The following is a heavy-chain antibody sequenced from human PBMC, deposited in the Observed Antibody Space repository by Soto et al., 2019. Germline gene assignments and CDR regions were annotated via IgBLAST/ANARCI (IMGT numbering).Heavy chain of an antibody. CDR1: GFTFSNYW. Sequence: EVQLVESGGGLVQPGGSLRLSCAASGFTFSNYWMYWVRQAPGKGLVWVSRVNNDGTDTTHADSVKGRFTISRDNAENTLYLQMNSLRDEDTAVYYWARGGLQHALDVWGQGSTVTVSS. D-gene: IGHD6-13*01. V-gene: IGHV3-74*03. J-gene: IGHJ6*02. CDR3: ARGGLQHALDV. CDR2: VNNDGTDT.